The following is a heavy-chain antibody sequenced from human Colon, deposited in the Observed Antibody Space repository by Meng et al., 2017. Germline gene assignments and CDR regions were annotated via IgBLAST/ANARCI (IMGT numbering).Heavy chain of an antibody. CDR2: TYYRAKWNH. Sequence: RPGLVKPSQTLSRTCAISGDSVSSKTAVWNWIRQSPSRGLEWLGRTYYRAKWNHDYAESLRGRITINPDTSNNQISLQLNSVTPEDTAVYYCTRGLEFYRFEYWGQGTLVTVSS. CDR1: GDSVSSKTAV. V-gene: IGHV6-1*01. D-gene: IGHD3-16*02. CDR3: TRGLEFYRFEY. J-gene: IGHJ4*02.